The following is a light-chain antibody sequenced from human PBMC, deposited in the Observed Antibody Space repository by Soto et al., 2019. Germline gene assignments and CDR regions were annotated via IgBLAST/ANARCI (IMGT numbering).Light chain of an antibody. Sequence: QSALTQPASVSGSPGQSITISCTGTSSDVGGYAYVSWYQQYPGKAPKLVISEVSNRPSGVSHRFSGSRSGNTASLTISGLQAEDEADYYCQTWGTGIVVFGGGTKLTVL. CDR1: SSDVGGYAY. CDR2: EVS. CDR3: QTWGTGIVV. J-gene: IGLJ3*02. V-gene: IGLV2-14*01.